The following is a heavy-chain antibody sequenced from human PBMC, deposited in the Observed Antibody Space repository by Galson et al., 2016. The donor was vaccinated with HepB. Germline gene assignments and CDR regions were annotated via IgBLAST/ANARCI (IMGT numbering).Heavy chain of an antibody. CDR2: ISSHNGKT. CDR3: ARDVGGNYFDL. D-gene: IGHD2-15*01. CDR1: GQTLTQLS. J-gene: IGHJ4*02. Sequence: SVKVSCKVSGQTLTQLSMHWVRQAPGKGLEWIAWISSHNGKTKSAENLQGRVAMTRDKSTSTAYMELRNLTSDDTAVYYCARDVGGNYFDLWGQGSLVIVSS. V-gene: IGHV1-18*01.